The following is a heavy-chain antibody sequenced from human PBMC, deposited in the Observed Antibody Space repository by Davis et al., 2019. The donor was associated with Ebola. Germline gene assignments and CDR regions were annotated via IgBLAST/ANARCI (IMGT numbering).Heavy chain of an antibody. CDR1: GYTFTSYA. J-gene: IGHJ4*02. D-gene: IGHD1-1*01. V-gene: IGHV1-18*04. CDR3: ARDQFPTTSDH. Sequence: ASVKVSCKASGYTFTSYAITWVRQAPGQGLEWMGWINPHNGTTNYAQNVQGRVTMTTDTSTSTAYMELGTLRSDDTAVYYCARDQFPTTSDHWGQGTLVTVSS. CDR2: INPHNGTT.